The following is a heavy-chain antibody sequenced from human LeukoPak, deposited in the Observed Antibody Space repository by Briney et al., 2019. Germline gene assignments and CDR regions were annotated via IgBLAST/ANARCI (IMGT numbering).Heavy chain of an antibody. CDR3: ARGSSSWYGLSYYFDY. J-gene: IGHJ4*02. D-gene: IGHD6-13*01. V-gene: IGHV4-59*01. CDR2: IFYSGST. Sequence: SETLSLTCSVSGGSISSYSWSWVRQPPGKGLEWIGYIFYSGSTNYSPSLKSRVTISIDTSKNQFSLKLTSVTAADTAMYFCARGSSSWYGLSYYFDYWGQGSLVTVSS. CDR1: GGSISSYS.